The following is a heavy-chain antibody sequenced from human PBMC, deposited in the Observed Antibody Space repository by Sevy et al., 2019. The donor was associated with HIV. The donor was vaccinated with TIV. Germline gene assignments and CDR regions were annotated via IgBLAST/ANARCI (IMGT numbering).Heavy chain of an antibody. CDR2: ISSGSSYV. CDR1: GFTFSYYN. D-gene: IGHD3-22*01. V-gene: IGHV3-21*01. J-gene: IGHJ4*02. CDR3: ASPLHYYDSPSAY. Sequence: GESLKISCAASGFTFSYYNMNWVRQAPWKGLEWVSSISSGSSYVYHADSVKGRFTISRDNAKNSLYLQMNSLRTEDTAVYYCASPLHYYDSPSAYWGQGTQVTVSS.